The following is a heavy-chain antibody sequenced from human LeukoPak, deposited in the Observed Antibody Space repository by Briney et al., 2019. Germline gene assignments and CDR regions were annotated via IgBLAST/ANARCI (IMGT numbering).Heavy chain of an antibody. D-gene: IGHD3-3*01. Sequence: GGSLRLSCAASRFTFSSYEINWVPQAPGKGLEWVSYTSSSGSIIYYADSVKGRFTISRDNAKNSLYLQMNSLRAEDTAIYYCATGDDFWSGYYQLDYWGQGTLVTVSS. J-gene: IGHJ4*02. V-gene: IGHV3-48*03. CDR3: ATGDDFWSGYYQLDY. CDR1: RFTFSSYE. CDR2: TSSSGSII.